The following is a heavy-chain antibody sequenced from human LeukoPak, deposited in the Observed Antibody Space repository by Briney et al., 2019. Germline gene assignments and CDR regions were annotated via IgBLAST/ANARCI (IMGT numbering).Heavy chain of an antibody. J-gene: IGHJ6*02. V-gene: IGHV3-53*01. D-gene: IGHD3-10*01. CDR1: GFTFSRHS. Sequence: PGGSLRLSCAPSGFTFSRHSMNWVRQAPGKGLEWVSVIYSGGSTYYADSVKGRFTISRDNSKNTLYLQMNSLRAEDTAVYYCAREGLLWFGEFPYGMDVWGQGTTVTVSS. CDR3: AREGLLWFGEFPYGMDV. CDR2: IYSGGST.